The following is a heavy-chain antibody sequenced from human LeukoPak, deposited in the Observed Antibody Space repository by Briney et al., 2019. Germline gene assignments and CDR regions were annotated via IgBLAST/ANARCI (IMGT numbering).Heavy chain of an antibody. CDR3: ATRRAYCSSTSCYAGEEYFQH. CDR2: IIPIFGTA. CDR1: GGTFSSYA. J-gene: IGHJ1*01. D-gene: IGHD2-2*01. V-gene: IGHV1-69*13. Sequence: SVTVYCKDSGGTFSSYAISWVRHAPGQGLEWMGGIIPIFGTANYAQKFQGRVTITADESTSTAYMELSSLRSEDTAVYYCATRRAYCSSTSCYAGEEYFQHWGQGTLVTVSS.